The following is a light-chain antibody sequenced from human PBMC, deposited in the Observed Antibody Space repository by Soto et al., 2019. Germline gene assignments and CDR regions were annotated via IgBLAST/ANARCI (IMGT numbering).Light chain of an antibody. CDR1: ISDVGGYNY. J-gene: IGLJ2*01. V-gene: IGLV2-14*03. Sequence: QSVLTQPASVSGSPGQSIAISCTGSISDVGGYNYVSWYQQHPDKAPKLIIYDVSSRPSGVSDRFSGSKSDNTASLTISGLQAEDEADYYCSSYRTSDTAVVFGGGTKLTVL. CDR3: SSYRTSDTAVV. CDR2: DVS.